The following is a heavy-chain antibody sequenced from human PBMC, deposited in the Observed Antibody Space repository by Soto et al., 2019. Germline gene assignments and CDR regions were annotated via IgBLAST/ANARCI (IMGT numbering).Heavy chain of an antibody. CDR1: GGSFSGYY. V-gene: IGHV4-34*01. Sequence: SETLSLTCAVYGGSFSGYYWTWIRQPPGKGLGWIGEINHSGSSNYNPSLKSRVTISVDTSKNQFSLKLTSVTAADTAVYYCARGISMKVVAQSDAPDKYYFDSWGQGTLVTVSS. D-gene: IGHD3-22*01. CDR2: INHSGSS. CDR3: ARGISMKVVAQSDAPDKYYFDS. J-gene: IGHJ4*02.